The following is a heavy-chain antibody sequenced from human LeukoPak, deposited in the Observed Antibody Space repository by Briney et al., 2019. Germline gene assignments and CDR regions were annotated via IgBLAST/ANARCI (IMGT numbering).Heavy chain of an antibody. CDR1: GGSFSGYY. CDR2: INHSGST. J-gene: IGHJ4*02. CDR3: ARASSGSYAFPFDY. Sequence: TASETLSLTCAVYGGSFSGYYWSWIRQPPGKGLEWIGEINHSGSTNYNPSLKSRVTISVDTSKNQFSLKLSSVTAADTAVYYCARASSGSYAFPFDYWSQGTLVTVSS. D-gene: IGHD1-26*01. V-gene: IGHV4-34*01.